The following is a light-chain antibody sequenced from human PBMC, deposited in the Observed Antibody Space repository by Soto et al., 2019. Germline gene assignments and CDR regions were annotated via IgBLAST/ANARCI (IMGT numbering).Light chain of an antibody. V-gene: IGKV3-20*01. Sequence: EIVLTQSPGTLSLSPGERATLSCRASQSLSSSDLTWYQHKPGQAPRLLIYGGSTRATGIPDRFSGDGSGTDFTFTISRLEPEDFAVYYCQQSESVPFTFGRGTKVDMK. CDR2: GGS. CDR1: QSLSSSD. CDR3: QQSESVPFT. J-gene: IGKJ3*01.